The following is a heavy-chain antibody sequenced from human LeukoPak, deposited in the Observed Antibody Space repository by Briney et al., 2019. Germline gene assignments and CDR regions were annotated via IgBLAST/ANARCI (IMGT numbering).Heavy chain of an antibody. CDR1: GGSISSYY. Sequence: PSETLSLTCTVSGGSISSYYWSWIRQPPGEGLEWIGYIYYSGSTNYNPSLKSRVTISVDTSKNQFSLKLSSVTAADTAVYYCASIAAAGTTVGDYWGQGTLVTVSS. CDR3: ASIAAAGTTVGDY. V-gene: IGHV4-59*01. J-gene: IGHJ4*02. CDR2: IYYSGST. D-gene: IGHD6-13*01.